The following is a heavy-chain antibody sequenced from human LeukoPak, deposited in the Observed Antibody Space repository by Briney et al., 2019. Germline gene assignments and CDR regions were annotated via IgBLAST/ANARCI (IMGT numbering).Heavy chain of an antibody. D-gene: IGHD3-9*01. V-gene: IGHV4-31*03. Sequence: SQTLSLTCTVSGGSISSGGYYWSWIRQHPGKGLEWIGYIYYNGSTYYNPSLKSRVTISVDTSKNQFSLKLSSVTAADTAVYYCARYPIDEVPYYDILTGSVLWGRGTLVTVSS. CDR2: IYYNGST. CDR3: ARYPIDEVPYYDILTGSVL. J-gene: IGHJ2*01. CDR1: GGSISSGGYY.